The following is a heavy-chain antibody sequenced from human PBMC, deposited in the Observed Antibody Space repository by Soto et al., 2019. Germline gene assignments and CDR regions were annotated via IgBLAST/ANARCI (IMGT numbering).Heavy chain of an antibody. Sequence: QVQLVQSGAEVKKPGASVKVSCKASGYTFTSYGISWVRQAPGQGLEWMGWISAYNGNTNYAQKLQGRGTMTTDTSTSTAYMELRSLRSDETAVYYCARMADIVVVPAATLDYWGQGTLVTVSS. D-gene: IGHD2-2*01. CDR1: GYTFTSYG. J-gene: IGHJ4*02. CDR3: ARMADIVVVPAATLDY. CDR2: ISAYNGNT. V-gene: IGHV1-18*01.